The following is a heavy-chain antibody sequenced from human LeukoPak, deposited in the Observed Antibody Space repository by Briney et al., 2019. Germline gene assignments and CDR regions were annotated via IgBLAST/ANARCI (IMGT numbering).Heavy chain of an antibody. Sequence: GESLKISCKGSGYKLTAYWITWERQMPGKGLEWMGRIDPSDSYVTYRPSFEGQVTFSVDKSISTAYLQWSSLKASDTAMYYCATSYDYGEPLVDYWGQGTLVIVSS. D-gene: IGHD4/OR15-4a*01. CDR1: GYKLTAYW. J-gene: IGHJ4*02. V-gene: IGHV5-10-1*04. CDR3: ATSYDYGEPLVDY. CDR2: IDPSDSYV.